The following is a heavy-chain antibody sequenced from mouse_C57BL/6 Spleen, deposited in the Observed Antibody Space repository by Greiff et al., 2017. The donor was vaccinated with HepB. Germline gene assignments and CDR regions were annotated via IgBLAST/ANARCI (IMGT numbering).Heavy chain of an antibody. D-gene: IGHD1-1*02. CDR1: GFTFSSYA. V-gene: IGHV5-4*01. CDR3: AREGLVQYFDV. CDR2: ISDGGSYT. J-gene: IGHJ1*03. Sequence: EVMLVESGGGLVKPGGSLKLSCAASGFTFSSYAMSWVRQTPEKRLEWVATISDGGSYTYYPDNVKGRFTISRDNAKNNLYLQMSHLKSEDTAMYYCAREGLVQYFDVWGTGTTVTVSS.